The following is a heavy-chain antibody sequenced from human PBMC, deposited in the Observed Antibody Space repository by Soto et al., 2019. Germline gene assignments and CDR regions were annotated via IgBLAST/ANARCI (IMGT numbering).Heavy chain of an antibody. D-gene: IGHD4-17*01. Sequence: EVQLLESGGGLVQPGGSLRLSCAASGFTFSSYAMSWVRQAPGKGLEWVSAISGSGGSTYYADSVKGRFTISRDNSKNQEYLQMNRLRGEDTAVYYCAKGPGGDYGWFDYYGMDVWGQGTTVTVSS. CDR1: GFTFSSYA. J-gene: IGHJ6*02. CDR3: AKGPGGDYGWFDYYGMDV. CDR2: ISGSGGST. V-gene: IGHV3-23*01.